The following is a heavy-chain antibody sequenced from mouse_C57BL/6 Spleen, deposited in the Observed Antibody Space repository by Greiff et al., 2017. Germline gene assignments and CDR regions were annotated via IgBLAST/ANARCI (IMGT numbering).Heavy chain of an antibody. V-gene: IGHV1-74*01. J-gene: IGHJ1*03. Sequence: QVQLQQPGAELVKPGASVKVSCKASGYTFTSYWMHWVKQRPGQGLEWIGRIHPSDSGTNYNQKFKGKATLTVDKSSSTAYMLLSSLTSEDSAVYYCARIPSLPTHWYFDVWGTGTTVTVSS. CDR3: ARIPSLPTHWYFDV. CDR1: GYTFTSYW. D-gene: IGHD2-10*01. CDR2: IHPSDSGT.